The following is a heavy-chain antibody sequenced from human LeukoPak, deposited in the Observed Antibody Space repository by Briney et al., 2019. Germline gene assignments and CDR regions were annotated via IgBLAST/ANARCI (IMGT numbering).Heavy chain of an antibody. CDR2: IIPILGIA. Sequence: SVKVSCKASGGTFSSYAISWVRQAPGQGLEWMGRIIPILGIANYAQKFQGRVTITADKSTSTAYMELSSLRSEDTAVYYCARHSAHSSTNDAFDIWGQGTMVTVSS. V-gene: IGHV1-69*04. J-gene: IGHJ3*02. CDR1: GGTFSSYA. D-gene: IGHD6-13*01. CDR3: ARHSAHSSTNDAFDI.